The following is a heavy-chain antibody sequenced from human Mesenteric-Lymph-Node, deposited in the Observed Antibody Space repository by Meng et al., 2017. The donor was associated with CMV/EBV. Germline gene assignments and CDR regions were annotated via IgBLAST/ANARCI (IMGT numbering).Heavy chain of an antibody. CDR2: ISAYNGNT. V-gene: IGHV1-18*01. CDR1: GYTFTSYG. Sequence: ASVKVSCKASGYTFTSYGISWVRQAPGQGLEWMGWISAYNGNTNYAQKLQGRVTMTRDTSISTAYMELSRLRSDDTAVYYCARVGYSGSYYDYWGQGTLVTVSS. CDR3: ARVGYSGSYYDY. J-gene: IGHJ4*02. D-gene: IGHD1-26*01.